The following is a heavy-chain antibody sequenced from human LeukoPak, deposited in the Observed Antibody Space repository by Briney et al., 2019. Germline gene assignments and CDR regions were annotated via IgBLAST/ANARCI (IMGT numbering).Heavy chain of an antibody. CDR2: INTNTRNP. CDR1: GYTFTNYG. J-gene: IGHJ4*02. Sequence: GASVKVSCRASGYTFTNYGVDWVRQAPGQGLEWMRWINTNTRNPTYAQGFTGRFVFSLDTSLSTAYLQISSLKAEDTAVYYCARDKYQLPYEIDYWGQGTLVTVSS. CDR3: ARDKYQLPYEIDY. D-gene: IGHD2-2*01. V-gene: IGHV7-4-1*02.